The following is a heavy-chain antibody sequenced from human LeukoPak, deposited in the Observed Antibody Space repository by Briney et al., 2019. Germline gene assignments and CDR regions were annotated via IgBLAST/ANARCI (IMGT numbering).Heavy chain of an antibody. CDR3: ARTDSAAGPYYYYYYGMDV. J-gene: IGHJ6*02. CDR2: INPNSGGT. Sequence: ASVKVSCKASGYTFTGYYMHWVRQAPGQGLEWMGWINPNSGGTNYAQKFQGRVTMTRDTSISIAYMELSRLRSDDTAVYYCARTDSAAGPYYYYYYGMDVWGQGTTVTVSS. V-gene: IGHV1-2*02. CDR1: GYTFTGYY. D-gene: IGHD6-13*01.